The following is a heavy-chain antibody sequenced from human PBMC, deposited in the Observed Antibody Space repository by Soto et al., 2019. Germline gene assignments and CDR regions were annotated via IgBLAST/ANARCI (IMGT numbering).Heavy chain of an antibody. CDR1: GYTFTSYD. CDR3: ARAPEGWFWFDP. J-gene: IGHJ5*02. D-gene: IGHD2-15*01. V-gene: IGHV1-8*01. CDR2: MNPNSGNT. Sequence: ASVKVSCKASGYTFTSYDINWVRQATGRGLEWVGWMNPNSGNTGYAQKFQGRVTMTRNTSISTAYMELSSLRSEDTAVYYCARAPEGWFWFDPWGQGTLVTVSS.